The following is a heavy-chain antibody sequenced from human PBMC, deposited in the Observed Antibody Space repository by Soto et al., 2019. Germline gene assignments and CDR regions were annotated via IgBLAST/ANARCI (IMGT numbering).Heavy chain of an antibody. Sequence: SETLSLTCAVYGGSFSGYYWSWIRQPPGKGLEWIGEINHSGSTNYNPSLKSRVTISVDTSKNQFSLKLSSVTAADTAVYYCARNGSYYDFWTGYYFGGGMDVWGQGTTVTVSS. V-gene: IGHV4-34*01. D-gene: IGHD3-3*01. CDR2: INHSGST. CDR1: GGSFSGYY. J-gene: IGHJ6*02. CDR3: ARNGSYYDFWTGYYFGGGMDV.